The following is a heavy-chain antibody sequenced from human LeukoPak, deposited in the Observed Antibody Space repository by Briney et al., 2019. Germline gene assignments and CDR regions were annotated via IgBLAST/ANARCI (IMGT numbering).Heavy chain of an antibody. J-gene: IGHJ6*02. D-gene: IGHD1-1*01. Sequence: ASVKVSCKASGYTFTSYDINWVRQATGQGLEWMGWMNPNSGNTGYAQKFQGRVTMTRNTSISTAYMELSSLRSEGTAVYYCARGTSGYYYYYGMDVWGQGTTVTVSS. CDR3: ARGTSGYYYYYGMDV. V-gene: IGHV1-8*01. CDR2: MNPNSGNT. CDR1: GYTFTSYD.